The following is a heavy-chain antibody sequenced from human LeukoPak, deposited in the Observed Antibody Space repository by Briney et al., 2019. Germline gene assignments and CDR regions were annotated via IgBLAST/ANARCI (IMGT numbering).Heavy chain of an antibody. D-gene: IGHD6-13*01. V-gene: IGHV1-8*03. CDR1: GYTFTSYA. CDR2: MNPNSGNT. J-gene: IGHJ4*02. Sequence: AASVKVSCKASGYTFTSYAMHWVRQATGQGLEWMGWMNPNSGNTGYAQKFQGRVTITRNTSISTAYMELSSLRSEDTAVYYCALGIAAAGDFDYWGQGTLVTVSS. CDR3: ALGIAAAGDFDY.